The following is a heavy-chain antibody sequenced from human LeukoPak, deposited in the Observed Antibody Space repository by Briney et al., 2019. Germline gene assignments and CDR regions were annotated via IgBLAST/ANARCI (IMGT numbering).Heavy chain of an antibody. CDR1: GFIFSNAW. CDR3: TTDYYDSSGYAIDY. D-gene: IGHD3-22*01. Sequence: GGSLRLSCAASGFIFSNAWMSWVRQAPGKGLEWVGRLKSKTDGGTTDYAAPVKGRFTISRDDSKNTLYLQMNSLKTEDTAVYYCTTDYYDSSGYAIDYWGPGTLVTVSS. CDR2: LKSKTDGGTT. J-gene: IGHJ4*02. V-gene: IGHV3-15*01.